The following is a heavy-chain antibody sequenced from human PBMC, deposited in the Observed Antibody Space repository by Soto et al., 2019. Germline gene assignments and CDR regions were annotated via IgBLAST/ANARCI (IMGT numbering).Heavy chain of an antibody. D-gene: IGHD2-21*02. CDR1: GGSISSGDYY. CDR3: AREVMVVTAAFDI. J-gene: IGHJ3*02. CDR2: IYYSGST. Sequence: SETLSLTCTISGGSISSGDYYWSWIRQPPGKGLEWIGYIYYSGSTYYNPSLKSRVTISVDTSKNQFSLKLSSVTAADTAVYYCAREVMVVTAAFDIWGQGTMVTVSS. V-gene: IGHV4-30-4*01.